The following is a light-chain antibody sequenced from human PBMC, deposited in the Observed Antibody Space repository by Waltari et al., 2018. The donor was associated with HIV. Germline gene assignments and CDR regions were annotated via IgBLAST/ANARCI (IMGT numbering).Light chain of an antibody. V-gene: IGKV4-1*01. Sequence: DILMTPPPESPPVSLGESAIINCTFRQSVLYRSNNRNYLAWYQQKAGQPPKLLIDWASNRESGVPDRFSGSGSGTDFTLTISSLQAEDVAVYYCQQYFSTPKTFGPGTKVEIK. CDR1: QSVLYRSNNRNY. CDR3: QQYFSTPKT. CDR2: WAS. J-gene: IGKJ1*01.